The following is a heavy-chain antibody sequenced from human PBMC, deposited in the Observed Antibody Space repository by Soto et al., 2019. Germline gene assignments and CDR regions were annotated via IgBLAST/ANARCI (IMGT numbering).Heavy chain of an antibody. CDR3: ARPVRSGWLEDAFDV. J-gene: IGHJ3*01. CDR1: GGSITSSNYY. Sequence: QLQLQESGPRLVKPSETLSLTCTVSGGSITSSNYYWGWIRQPPGKGLEWIGSIYYSGSTYYNPSLESRVTVSLDTSKNQFSLKLTSVTAADTAVYYCARPVRSGWLEDAFDVWGQGTMVTVSS. CDR2: IYYSGST. D-gene: IGHD6-19*01. V-gene: IGHV4-39*01.